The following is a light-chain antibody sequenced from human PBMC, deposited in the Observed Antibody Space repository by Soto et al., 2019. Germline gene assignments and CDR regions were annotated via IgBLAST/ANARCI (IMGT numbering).Light chain of an antibody. CDR2: SNN. Sequence: QSVLTQPPSASGTPGQRVTISCSGSSSNIGSNAVTWYQHLPGTAPKLLIYSNNQRPLGVPDRFSGSKSGTSASLAISGLQPEDEADYFCAAWDVSLNGWVFGGGTKVTVL. J-gene: IGLJ2*01. V-gene: IGLV1-44*01. CDR3: AAWDVSLNGWV. CDR1: SSNIGSNA.